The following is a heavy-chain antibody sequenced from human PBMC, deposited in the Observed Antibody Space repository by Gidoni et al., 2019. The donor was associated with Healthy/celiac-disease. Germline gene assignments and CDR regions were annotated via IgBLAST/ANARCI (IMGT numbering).Heavy chain of an antibody. J-gene: IGHJ2*01. CDR1: GFSLSNAGMG. Sequence: QVTLKESGPVLVKPTETLTLTCTVSGFSLSNAGMGVSWIRQPPGKALEWLAHIFSNGEKSYSTSLKSRLTISQDTSKSQVVLTMTNMDPVDTATYYCARIPPLYSNYGGAYWFFDLWGRGTLVTVSS. CDR2: IFSNGEK. CDR3: ARIPPLYSNYGGAYWFFDL. D-gene: IGHD4-4*01. V-gene: IGHV2-26*01.